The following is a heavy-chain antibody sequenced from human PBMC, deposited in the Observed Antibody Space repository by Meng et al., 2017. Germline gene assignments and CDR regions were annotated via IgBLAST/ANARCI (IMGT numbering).Heavy chain of an antibody. D-gene: IGHD1-7*01. J-gene: IGHJ4*02. Sequence: VLLVESGAEVKKPGASVKVSCKASGYTFTSYGINWMRQAPGQGLEWMGWISAYNGNTNYAQKLQGRVTMTTDTSTSTAYMELRSLRSDDTAVYYCARDPRITGTTLPDYWGQGTLVTVSS. CDR1: GYTFTSYG. CDR2: ISAYNGNT. V-gene: IGHV1-18*01. CDR3: ARDPRITGTTLPDY.